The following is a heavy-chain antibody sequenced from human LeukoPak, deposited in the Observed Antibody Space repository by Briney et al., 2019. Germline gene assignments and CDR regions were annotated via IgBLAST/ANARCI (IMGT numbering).Heavy chain of an antibody. CDR3: VRANYFDY. V-gene: IGHV4-59*01. CDR1: GGSISSYY. CDR2: IYYSEST. Sequence: SETLSLTCTVSGGSISSYYWSWIRQPPGKGLEWIADIYYSESTNYNPSLKSRVTISVDTSTNQFSLKLTSVTAADTAVYYCVRANYFDYWGQGTLVTVSS. J-gene: IGHJ4*02.